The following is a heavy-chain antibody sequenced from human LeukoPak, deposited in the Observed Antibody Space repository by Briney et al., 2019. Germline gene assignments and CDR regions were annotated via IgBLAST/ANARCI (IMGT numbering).Heavy chain of an antibody. J-gene: IGHJ4*02. CDR1: GYTFTGYY. V-gene: IGHV1-2*04. CDR2: INPNSGGA. Sequence: ASLKVSCKASGYTFTGYYMHWVRQAPGQGLEWMGWINPNSGGANYAQKFQGWVTMTRDTSISTAYMELSRLRSDDTAVYYCAREMYYYDSSGSGFDYWGQGTLVTVSS. CDR3: AREMYYYDSSGSGFDY. D-gene: IGHD3-22*01.